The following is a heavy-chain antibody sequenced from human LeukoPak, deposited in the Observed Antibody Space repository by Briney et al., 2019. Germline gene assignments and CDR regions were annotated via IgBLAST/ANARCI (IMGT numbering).Heavy chain of an antibody. Sequence: GGSLRLSCAASGFTFSSYGMHWVRQAPGKGLEWVAFIRYDGSNKYYADSVKGRFTISRDNAKNSLYLQMNSLRAEDTAVYYCARTFRLGGGFDYWGQGTLVTVSS. CDR3: ARTFRLGGGFDY. CDR2: IRYDGSNK. CDR1: GFTFSSYG. V-gene: IGHV3-30*02. J-gene: IGHJ4*02. D-gene: IGHD4-23*01.